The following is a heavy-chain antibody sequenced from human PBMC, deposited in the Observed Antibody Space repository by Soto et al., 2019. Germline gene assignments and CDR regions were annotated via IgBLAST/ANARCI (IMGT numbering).Heavy chain of an antibody. CDR3: ARGPVVMIVAGFDY. D-gene: IGHD3-22*01. V-gene: IGHV4-30-2*01. CDR1: GGSISSGGYS. Sequence: SETLSLTCAVSGGSISSGGYSWSCIRQPPGKGLEWIGYIYHSGSTYYNPSLKSRVTISVDRSKNQFSLKLSSVTAADTAVYYCARGPVVMIVAGFDYWGQGTLVTVSS. J-gene: IGHJ4*02. CDR2: IYHSGST.